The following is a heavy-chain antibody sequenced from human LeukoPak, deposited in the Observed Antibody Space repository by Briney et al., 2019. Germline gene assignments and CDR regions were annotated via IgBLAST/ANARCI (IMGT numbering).Heavy chain of an antibody. Sequence: GASVTVSCKASGYTFTSYGISWVRQAPGQGLEWMGWISAYNGNTNYAQKLQGRVTMTTDTSTSTAYMELRSLRSDDTAVYYCARVRRSEIFGVVIMPLDYWGQGTLVTVSS. CDR3: ARVRRSEIFGVVIMPLDY. J-gene: IGHJ4*02. CDR2: ISAYNGNT. D-gene: IGHD3-3*01. CDR1: GYTFTSYG. V-gene: IGHV1-18*01.